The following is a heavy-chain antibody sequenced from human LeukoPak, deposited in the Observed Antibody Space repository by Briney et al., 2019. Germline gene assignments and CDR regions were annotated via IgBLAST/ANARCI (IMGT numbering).Heavy chain of an antibody. CDR1: GFTFSDYQ. CDR3: ARDARHYDLLTGYQRGAFDP. J-gene: IGHJ5*02. V-gene: IGHV3-11*01. CDR2: ISSGGGTI. Sequence: PGGSLTLSCAASGFTFSDYQMNWIRQAPGKGLEWVSIISSGGGTIYYADSVKGRFTMSRDNAKNSLYLQMDSLRVEDTAVYYCARDARHYDLLTGYQRGAFDPWGQGTLVIVSP. D-gene: IGHD3/OR15-3a*01.